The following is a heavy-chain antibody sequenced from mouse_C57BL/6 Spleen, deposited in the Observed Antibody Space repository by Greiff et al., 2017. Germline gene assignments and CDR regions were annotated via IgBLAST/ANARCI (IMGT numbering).Heavy chain of an antibody. CDR2: IRLKSDNYAT. CDR3: TGGGPGGNWYFEV. V-gene: IGHV6-3*01. J-gene: IGHJ1*03. CDR1: GFTFSNYW. Sequence: EVKLVESGGGLVQPGGSMKLSCVASGFTFSNYWMNWVRQSPEKGLEWVAQIRLKSDNYATHYAESVKGRFTISRDDSKSSVYLQMNNLRAEDTGIYYCTGGGPGGNWYFEVWGTGTTVTVSS.